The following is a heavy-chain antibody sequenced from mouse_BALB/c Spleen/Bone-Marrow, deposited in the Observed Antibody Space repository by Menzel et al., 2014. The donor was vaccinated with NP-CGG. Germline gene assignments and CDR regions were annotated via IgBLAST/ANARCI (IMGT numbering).Heavy chain of an antibody. Sequence: QVQLQQSGPGLVAPSQSLSITCTVSGFSLAGYGVNWVRQPPGKGLEWLGMIWGDGSTDYNSALKSRLSISKDNSKSQVFLKMNSLQTDDTARYYCARDRYDGAMDYWGQGTSVTVSS. J-gene: IGHJ4*01. CDR3: ARDRYDGAMDY. CDR1: GFSLAGYG. CDR2: IWGDGST. D-gene: IGHD2-14*01. V-gene: IGHV2-6-7*01.